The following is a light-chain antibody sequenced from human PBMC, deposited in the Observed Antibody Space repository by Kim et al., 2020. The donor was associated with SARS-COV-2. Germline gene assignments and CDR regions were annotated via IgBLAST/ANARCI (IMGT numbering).Light chain of an antibody. J-gene: IGKJ2*01. V-gene: IGKV1-39*01. Sequence: DIQMTQSPSSLSGWGDRVTITCRASQTISTFLNWYQQKPGKAPKLLISAASSLASGVPSRFSGSGSGTDFTLTISSLQPEDFATYYCQQSHSTPYTFGQGTKLEI. CDR3: QQSHSTPYT. CDR1: QTISTF. CDR2: AAS.